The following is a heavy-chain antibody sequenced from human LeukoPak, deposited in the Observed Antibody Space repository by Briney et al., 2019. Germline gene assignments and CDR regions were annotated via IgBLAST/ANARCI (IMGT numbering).Heavy chain of an antibody. CDR2: FDPEDGET. Sequence: GASVKVSCKVSGYTLTELSMHWVRQAPGKGLEWMGGFDPEDGETIYAQKFQGRVTMTEDTSTDTAYMELSSLRSEDTAVYYCATERYWRGITMVREKPWYFDLWGRGTLVTVSS. D-gene: IGHD3-10*01. CDR1: GYTLTELS. J-gene: IGHJ2*01. CDR3: ATERYWRGITMVREKPWYFDL. V-gene: IGHV1-24*01.